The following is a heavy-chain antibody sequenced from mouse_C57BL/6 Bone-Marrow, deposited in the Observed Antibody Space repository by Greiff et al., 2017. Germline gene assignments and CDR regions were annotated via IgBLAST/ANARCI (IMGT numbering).Heavy chain of an antibody. CDR2: IYPRSGNT. Sequence: VKLVESGAELARPGASVKLSCKASGYTFTSYGISWVKQRTGQGLEWIGEIYPRSGNTYYNEKFKGKATLTADKSSSTAYMELRSLTSEDSAVYFCARQLRLRRKGAMDYWGQGTSVTVSS. V-gene: IGHV1-81*01. CDR3: ARQLRLRRKGAMDY. CDR1: GYTFTSYG. J-gene: IGHJ4*01. D-gene: IGHD3-2*02.